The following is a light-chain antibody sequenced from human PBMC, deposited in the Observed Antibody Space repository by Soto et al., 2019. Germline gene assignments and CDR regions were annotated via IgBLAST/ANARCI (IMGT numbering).Light chain of an antibody. J-gene: IGLJ1*01. CDR3: QSYDSSLSGYV. V-gene: IGLV1-40*01. CDR1: SSNIGAGYD. CDR2: GNT. Sequence: QSVLTQPPSVSGALGQRVTISCTGSSSNIGAGYDVHWYQQLPGTAPKLLIYGNTNRPSGVPDRFSGSKSDTSASLAITGLQAEDEAVYYCQSYDSSLSGYVFGTGTKVTVL.